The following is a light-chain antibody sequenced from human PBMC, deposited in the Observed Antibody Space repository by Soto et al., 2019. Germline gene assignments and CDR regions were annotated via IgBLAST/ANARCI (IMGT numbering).Light chain of an antibody. J-gene: IGKJ5*01. Sequence: EIVLTQSPATLSLSPGERATLSCRASQSVFSSLAWYQQKPGQAPRLLIYGASTRATGISARFSGSGSGTEFTLTISSLQSEDFAVYYCQQYNNWPPITFGQGTRLEIK. CDR3: QQYNNWPPIT. V-gene: IGKV3-15*01. CDR2: GAS. CDR1: QSVFSS.